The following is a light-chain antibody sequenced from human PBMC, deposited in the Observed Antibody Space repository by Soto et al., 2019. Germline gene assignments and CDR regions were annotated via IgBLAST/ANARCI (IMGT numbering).Light chain of an antibody. CDR1: TSNIGSHS. Sequence: QSVLTQPPSASGTPGQRVTISCSGSTSNIGSHSVFWYQQILGTAPKLLIYRNNRRPSGVPDRFSGSKSGTSASLAISGLRSEDEADYYCATWDDSLSGAVFGGGTQLTVL. CDR3: ATWDDSLSGAV. J-gene: IGLJ7*01. V-gene: IGLV1-47*01. CDR2: RNN.